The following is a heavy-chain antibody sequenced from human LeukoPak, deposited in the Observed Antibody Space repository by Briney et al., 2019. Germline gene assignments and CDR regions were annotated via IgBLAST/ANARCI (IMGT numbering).Heavy chain of an antibody. V-gene: IGHV4-34*01. CDR2: INHSGST. CDR3: ARGLGYIAAAGTRRFDP. CDR1: GGSFSGCY. J-gene: IGHJ5*02. Sequence: SETLSLTCAVYGGSFSGCYWSWIRQPPGKGLEWIGEINHSGSTNYNPSLKSRVTISVDTSKNQFSLKLSSVTAADTAVYYCARGLGYIAAAGTRRFDPWGQGTLVTVSS. D-gene: IGHD6-13*01.